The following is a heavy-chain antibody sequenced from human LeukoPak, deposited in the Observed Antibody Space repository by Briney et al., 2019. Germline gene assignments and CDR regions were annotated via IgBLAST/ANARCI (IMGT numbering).Heavy chain of an antibody. Sequence: SETLSLTCTVSGGSISSYYWSWVRRPPGKGLEWIGDIYYSGSTNYNPSLKSRVTISVDTSKNQFSLKLSSVTAADTAVYYCARGPSGSSGYYGPHDAFDIWGQGTMVTVSS. CDR2: IYYSGST. CDR1: GGSISSYY. D-gene: IGHD3-22*01. J-gene: IGHJ3*02. CDR3: ARGPSGSSGYYGPHDAFDI. V-gene: IGHV4-59*01.